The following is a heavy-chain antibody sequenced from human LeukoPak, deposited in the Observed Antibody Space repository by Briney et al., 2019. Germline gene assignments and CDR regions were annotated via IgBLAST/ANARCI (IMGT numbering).Heavy chain of an antibody. J-gene: IGHJ4*02. CDR2: IYPGDSDT. V-gene: IGHV5-51*01. D-gene: IGHD3-10*01. CDR3: ARLPSVRGVDRYFDY. CDR1: GYSFTSYW. Sequence: GESLKISFKGSGYSFTSYWIGWVRPMPGKGLGWMGIIYPGDSDTRYSPSFQGQVTISVDKSISTAYLQWSSLKASDTAMYYCARLPSVRGVDRYFDYWGQGTLVTVSS.